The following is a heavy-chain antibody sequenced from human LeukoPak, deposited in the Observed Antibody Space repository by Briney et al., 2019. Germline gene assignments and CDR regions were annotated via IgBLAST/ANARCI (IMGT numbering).Heavy chain of an antibody. CDR3: ARVPPPPNYDFWSGSLLYYFDY. V-gene: IGHV1-2*02. CDR1: GYTFTGYY. J-gene: IGHJ4*02. D-gene: IGHD3-3*01. CDR2: INPNSGGT. Sequence: GASVKVSCKASGYTFTGYYMHWVRQAPGQGLEWMGWINPNSGGTDYAQKFQGRVTMTRDTSISTACMELSRLRSDDTAVYYCARVPPPPNYDFWSGSLLYYFDYWGQGTLVTVSS.